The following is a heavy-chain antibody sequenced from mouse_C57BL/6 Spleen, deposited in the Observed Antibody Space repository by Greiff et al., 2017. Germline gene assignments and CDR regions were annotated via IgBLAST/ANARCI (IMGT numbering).Heavy chain of an antibody. CDR2: IDPENGDT. Sequence: EVQLQQSGAELVRPGASVKLSCTASGFNIKDDYMHWVKQRPEQGLEWIGWIDPENGDTEYASKFQGKATITADTSSNTAYLQLSSLTSEDTAVYYCTAESPYYFDYWGQGTTLTVSS. V-gene: IGHV14-4*01. J-gene: IGHJ2*01. CDR3: TAESPYYFDY. CDR1: GFNIKDDY.